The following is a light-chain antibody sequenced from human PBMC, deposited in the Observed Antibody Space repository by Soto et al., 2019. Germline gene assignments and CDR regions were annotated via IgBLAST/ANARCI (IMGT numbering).Light chain of an antibody. CDR1: SSDVGGYNY. Sequence: QSALTQPASVSGSPGQSITISCTGTSSDVGGYNYVSWYQQHPGKAPKLMIYDVSNRPSGVSNRFSGSKSGNTASLTISGLQAEDEADYXCSSYTSSSTLYVFGTGTKLTVL. J-gene: IGLJ1*01. V-gene: IGLV2-14*03. CDR2: DVS. CDR3: SSYTSSSTLYV.